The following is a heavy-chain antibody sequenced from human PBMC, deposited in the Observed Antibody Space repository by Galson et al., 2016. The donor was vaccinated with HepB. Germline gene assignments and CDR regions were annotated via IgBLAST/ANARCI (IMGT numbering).Heavy chain of an antibody. J-gene: IGHJ4*02. V-gene: IGHV1-3*01. CDR2: INAGNGNT. Sequence: SVKVSCKASAYTFTSYAIYWVRQAPGQRLEWMGWINAGNGNTKHSQRFQDRVTFSRDTSASTAYMELSSLRSEDTAVYYCASGRIAAARTLDYWGQGTLVTVSS. CDR1: AYTFTSYA. CDR3: ASGRIAAARTLDY. D-gene: IGHD6-13*01.